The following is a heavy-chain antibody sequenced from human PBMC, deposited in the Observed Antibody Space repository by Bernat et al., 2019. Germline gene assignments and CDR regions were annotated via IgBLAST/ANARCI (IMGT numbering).Heavy chain of an antibody. V-gene: IGHV4-39*01. CDR2: IYYSGST. CDR1: AGSIRSSRYY. CDR3: GGRYCCYGMDV. Sequence: QLQLQESGSGLVKPSETLFLTCTVSAGSIRSSRYYCGWIRQPPGKGLEWIGSIYYSGSTYYNPSLKSRVTISVDTSKNQFSLKLSSVTAADAAVYYCGGRYCCYGMDVWGQGTTVTVSS. J-gene: IGHJ6*02.